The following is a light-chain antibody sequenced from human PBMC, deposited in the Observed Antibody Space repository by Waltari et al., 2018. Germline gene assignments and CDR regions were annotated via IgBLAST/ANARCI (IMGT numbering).Light chain of an antibody. CDR2: AAS. CDR1: QGISTY. CDR3: QQYYTYPRT. V-gene: IGKV1-8*01. Sequence: AVRMTQSPSSFSASTGDRVTINCRASQGISTYLAWYQQKPGRAPKLLIYAASTLQSEVPSRFSGSGSGTDFTLTISCLQSEDFAIYYCQQYYTYPRTFGQGTKVEV. J-gene: IGKJ1*01.